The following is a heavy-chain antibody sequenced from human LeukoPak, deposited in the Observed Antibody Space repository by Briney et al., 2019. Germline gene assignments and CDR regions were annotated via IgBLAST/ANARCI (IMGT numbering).Heavy chain of an antibody. V-gene: IGHV4-34*01. CDR3: ARVSGGNSDYFDH. J-gene: IGHJ4*02. Sequence: SETLSLTCAVYGGSFSGYYWGWIRQPPGKGLEWIGEINHSGSTNYNPSLKSRVTISVDTSKSQFSLKLRSVTAADTAVYYCARVSGGNSDYFDHWGQGALVTVSS. CDR2: INHSGST. D-gene: IGHD2-21*01. CDR1: GGSFSGYY.